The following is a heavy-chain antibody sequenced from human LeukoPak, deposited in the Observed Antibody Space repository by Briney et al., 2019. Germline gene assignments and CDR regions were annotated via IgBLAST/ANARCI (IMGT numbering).Heavy chain of an antibody. D-gene: IGHD3-9*01. CDR1: GYTFTSYY. CDR3: ARGDLVLRYFDWLFGFDP. J-gene: IGHJ5*02. V-gene: IGHV1-46*01. Sequence: GASVKVSCKASGYTFTSYYMHWVRQAPGQGLEWMGIINPSGGSTSYAQKFQGRVTMTRDMSTSTVYMELSSLRSEDTAVYYCARGDLVLRYFDWLFGFDPWGQGTLVTVSS. CDR2: INPSGGST.